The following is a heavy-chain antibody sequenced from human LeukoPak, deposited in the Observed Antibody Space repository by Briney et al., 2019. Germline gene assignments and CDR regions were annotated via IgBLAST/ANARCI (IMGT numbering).Heavy chain of an antibody. CDR3: AREGEATKFCSSSSCIPDF. CDR2: ISYDGTNQ. D-gene: IGHD2-2*01. J-gene: IGHJ4*02. CDR1: GFTFDDYA. V-gene: IGHV3-30*04. Sequence: GGSLKLSCAASGFTFDDYAMHWVRQAPGKGLEWVAVISYDGTNQYYADSVKGRFTISKDNSKNTLYLQISSLRSEDTAVYYCAREGEATKFCSSSSCIPDFWGQGTLVTVSS.